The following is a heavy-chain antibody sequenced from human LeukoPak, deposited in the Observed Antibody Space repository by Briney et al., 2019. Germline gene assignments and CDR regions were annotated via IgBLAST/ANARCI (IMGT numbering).Heavy chain of an antibody. Sequence: GGSLRLSCAASGFTFSSYAMHWVRQAPGKGLEWVAVISYDGSNKYYADSVKGRFTISRDNAKNSLYLQMNSLRAEDTAVYYCARQIGLDPQYIQHWGQGTLVTVAS. V-gene: IGHV3-30-3*01. CDR2: ISYDGSNK. CDR3: ARQIGLDPQYIQH. CDR1: GFTFSSYA. J-gene: IGHJ1*01. D-gene: IGHD3/OR15-3a*01.